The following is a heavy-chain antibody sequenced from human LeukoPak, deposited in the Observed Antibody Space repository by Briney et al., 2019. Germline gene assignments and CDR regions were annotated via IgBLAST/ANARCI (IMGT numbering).Heavy chain of an antibody. CDR2: IYYSGST. Sequence: SETLSLTCTVSGGSISSYYWNRIRQPPGKGLEWIGYIYYSGSTNYNPSLKSRVTISVDRSKNQFSLKLSSVTAADTTVYYCARSRGVLDYFHHWGQGTLVTVSS. V-gene: IGHV4-59*01. CDR1: GGSISSYY. CDR3: ARSRGVLDYFHH. D-gene: IGHD3-3*01. J-gene: IGHJ1*01.